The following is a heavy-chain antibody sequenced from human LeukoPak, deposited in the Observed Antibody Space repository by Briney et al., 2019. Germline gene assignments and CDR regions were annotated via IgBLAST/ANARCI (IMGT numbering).Heavy chain of an antibody. CDR3: ARARGRYYYYYGMDV. V-gene: IGHV5-51*01. CDR1: GYLFTSCW. J-gene: IGHJ6*02. CDR2: IYPGDSDT. Sequence: GESLMISCQGSGYLFTSCWICLVRDLPGKRLGSMVIIYPGDSDTRYSPSFQGQVTISADKSISTAYLQWSSLKASDTAMYYCARARGRYYYYYGMDVWGQGTTVTVSS.